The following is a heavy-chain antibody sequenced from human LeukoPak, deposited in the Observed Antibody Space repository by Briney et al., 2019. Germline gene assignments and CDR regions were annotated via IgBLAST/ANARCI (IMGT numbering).Heavy chain of an antibody. Sequence: GGSLRLSCAASGFTFSSYAMSWVRQAPGKGLEWVSAISGSGGSTYYADSVKGRFTISRDNSKNRLYLQMNSLRVEDTAVYYCTKERNSTDWYSDHWGQGTLVTVSS. D-gene: IGHD6-19*01. J-gene: IGHJ4*02. CDR3: TKERNSTDWYSDH. CDR2: ISGSGGST. CDR1: GFTFSSYA. V-gene: IGHV3-23*01.